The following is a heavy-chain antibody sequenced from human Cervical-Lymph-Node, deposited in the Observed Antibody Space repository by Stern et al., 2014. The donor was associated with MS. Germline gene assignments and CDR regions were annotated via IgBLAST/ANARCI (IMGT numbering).Heavy chain of an antibody. Sequence: VQLVESGAEVKKPGASLKVSCKASGYTFSDYYLHWVRPAPGQGLEWMGRINPNSGVTNYAQNFQGRVTMTWDTSINTAYMELNRLKSDDTALYFCARGGFNYGYDYFDYWGQGTLVTVSS. CDR1: GYTFSDYY. V-gene: IGHV1-2*06. CDR2: INPNSGVT. J-gene: IGHJ4*02. D-gene: IGHD5-18*01. CDR3: ARGGFNYGYDYFDY.